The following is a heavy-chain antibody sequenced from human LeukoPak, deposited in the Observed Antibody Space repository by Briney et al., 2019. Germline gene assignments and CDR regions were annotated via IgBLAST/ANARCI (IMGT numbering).Heavy chain of an antibody. CDR3: TTALSLRYFDWLSHFDP. V-gene: IGHV3-15*01. CDR1: GFTFSNAW. J-gene: IGHJ5*02. CDR2: IKSKTDGGTT. D-gene: IGHD3-9*01. Sequence: PGGSLRLSCAASGFTFSNAWMSWVRQAPGKGLEWVGRIKSKTDGGTTDYAAPVNGRFTISRDDSKNTLYLQMNSLKTEDTAVYYCTTALSLRYFDWLSHFDPWGQGTLVTVSS.